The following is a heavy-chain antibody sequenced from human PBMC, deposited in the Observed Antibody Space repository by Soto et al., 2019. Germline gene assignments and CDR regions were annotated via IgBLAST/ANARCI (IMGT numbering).Heavy chain of an antibody. D-gene: IGHD7-27*01. CDR2: IRSKAYSYAT. V-gene: IGHV3-73*01. CDR1: GFTFSGSA. J-gene: IGHJ3*02. Sequence: EVQLVESGGGLVQPGGSLILSCAASGFTFSGSAMHWVRQASGKGLEWVGRIRSKAYSYATTYAASVKGRFTLSRDDSKHTAYLQMNSLKSEDTAVYYCSRSSNTGDDAFDIWGQGTMVTVSS. CDR3: SRSSNTGDDAFDI.